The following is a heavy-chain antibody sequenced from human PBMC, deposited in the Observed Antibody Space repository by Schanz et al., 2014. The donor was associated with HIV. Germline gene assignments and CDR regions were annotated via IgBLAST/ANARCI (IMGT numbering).Heavy chain of an antibody. Sequence: QVQLVESGGGVVQPGRSLSLSCAASGFTFSSYGMHWVRQAPGKGLEWVAVISYDGSNKYYADSVKGRFTISRDNSKNTLYLQMNSLRAEDTAVYYCAKDLVTMAHYYYYYGMDVWGQGTTVTVSS. J-gene: IGHJ6*02. CDR1: GFTFSSYG. CDR2: ISYDGSNK. V-gene: IGHV3-30*18. CDR3: AKDLVTMAHYYYYYGMDV. D-gene: IGHD3-10*01.